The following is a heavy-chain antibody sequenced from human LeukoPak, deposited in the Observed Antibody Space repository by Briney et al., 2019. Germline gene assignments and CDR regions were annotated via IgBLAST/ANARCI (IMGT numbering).Heavy chain of an antibody. Sequence: AASVKVSCKASGYTFTGYYMHWVRQAPGQGLEWMGWINPNSGGTNYAQKFQGRVTMTRDTSISTAYMELSSLRVEDTAVYYCARDKMVGPTKFDYWGQGTLVTVSS. V-gene: IGHV1-2*02. J-gene: IGHJ4*02. CDR1: GYTFTGYY. CDR3: ARDKMVGPTKFDY. D-gene: IGHD1-26*01. CDR2: INPNSGGT.